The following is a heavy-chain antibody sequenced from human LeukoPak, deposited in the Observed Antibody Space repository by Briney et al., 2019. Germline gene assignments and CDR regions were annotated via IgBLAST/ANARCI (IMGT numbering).Heavy chain of an antibody. J-gene: IGHJ6*03. V-gene: IGHV3-11*04. Sequence: PGGSLRLSCVVSAFSFSDSYMTWIRQTPGKGLEWLAYISGSGSDIYYADSVKGRFTISRDNAKNSLYLQMNSLRAEDTAVYYCARVTRPHYYYYYYMDVWGKGTTVTVSS. CDR1: AFSFSDSY. CDR2: ISGSGSDI. CDR3: ARVTRPHYYYYYYMDV.